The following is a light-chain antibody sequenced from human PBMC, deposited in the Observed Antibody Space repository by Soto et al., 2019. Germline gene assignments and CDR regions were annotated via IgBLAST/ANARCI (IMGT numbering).Light chain of an antibody. V-gene: IGLV1-44*01. CDR1: SSNIGSDT. CDR3: AVWDDSLNGVL. J-gene: IGLJ2*01. Sequence: QSVLTQPPSASGTPGQRVIISCSGSSSNIGSDTVNWYQQLPGTAPKLLIYNNDQRPSGVPDRFSGSKSGTSASLAISGLQSEDEADYHCAVWDDSLNGVLFGGGTKLTVL. CDR2: NND.